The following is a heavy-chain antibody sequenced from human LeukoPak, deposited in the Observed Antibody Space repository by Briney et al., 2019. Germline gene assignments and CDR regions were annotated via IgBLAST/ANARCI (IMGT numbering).Heavy chain of an antibody. CDR2: ISDDGRSK. Sequence: PGGSLRLSCAASGFSFISYGMHWVRQAPGKGLEWVGVISDDGRSKDYADSVKGRFTISRDNSKNTLYLQMNSLRAEDTAVYYCAREVAGNFDYWGQGTLVTVSS. CDR3: AREVAGNFDY. J-gene: IGHJ4*02. D-gene: IGHD3-10*01. V-gene: IGHV3-30*03. CDR1: GFSFISYG.